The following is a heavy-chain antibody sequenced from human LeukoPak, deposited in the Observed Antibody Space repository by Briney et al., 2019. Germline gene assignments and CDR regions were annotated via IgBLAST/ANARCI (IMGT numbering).Heavy chain of an antibody. D-gene: IGHD3-10*01. J-gene: IGHJ4*02. CDR2: VYSGGTT. Sequence: GGSLRLSCAASGFTVSTNYMSWVRQAPGKGLEWVSLVYSGGTTYHADSVKGRFTISRDDSKNTVYLQMNSLRAEDTAEYYCVKSPWYHGSGSYSGTIHWGQGTLVTVSS. CDR3: VKSPWYHGSGSYSGTIH. V-gene: IGHV3-66*01. CDR1: GFTVSTNY.